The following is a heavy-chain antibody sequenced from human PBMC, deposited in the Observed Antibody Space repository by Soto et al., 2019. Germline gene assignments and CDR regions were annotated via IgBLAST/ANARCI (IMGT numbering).Heavy chain of an antibody. CDR2: ISYDGSNK. CDR3: AQDPFSGAVAGTGHPYHFDY. Sequence: QVQLVESGGGVVQPGRSLRLSCAASGFTFSSYGMHWVRQAPGKGLEWVAVISYDGSNKYYADSVKGRFTISRDNSKNTPCLQRNSLRGEDTGACYGAQDPFSGAVAGTGHPYHFDYWGQGTLVTVSS. CDR1: GFTFSSYG. D-gene: IGHD6-19*01. V-gene: IGHV3-30*18. J-gene: IGHJ4*02.